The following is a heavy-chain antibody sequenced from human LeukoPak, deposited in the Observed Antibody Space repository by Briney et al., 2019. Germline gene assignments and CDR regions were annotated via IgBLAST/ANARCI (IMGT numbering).Heavy chain of an antibody. CDR1: GFTFSNYA. CDR2: ISNTSTSI. J-gene: IGHJ3*01. V-gene: IGHV3-21*01. CDR3: ARGFRAFDF. Sequence: PGGFLRLSCLASGFTFSNYAMSWVRQAPGKGLEWVSSISNTSTSIYHADSVKGRFTISRDNTKNSLYLQMDSLRAEDTAVYYCARGFRAFDFWAQGTMVTVSS.